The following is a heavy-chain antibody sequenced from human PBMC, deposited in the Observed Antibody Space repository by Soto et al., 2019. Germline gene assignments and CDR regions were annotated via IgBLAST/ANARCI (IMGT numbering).Heavy chain of an antibody. CDR2: IYYSGST. V-gene: IGHV4-30-4*02. Sequence: SETLSLTCTVSGGTIRIGDYYWRWIRQPPGKGLEWIGYIYYSGSTYYKPSLKSRVTISVDTSKNQFSLKLSSVTAADTAVYYCARDARGYYDSFEGTGVDYWGQGTGFTVSS. J-gene: IGHJ4*02. CDR1: GGTIRIGDYY. CDR3: ARDARGYYDSFEGTGVDY. D-gene: IGHD3-22*01.